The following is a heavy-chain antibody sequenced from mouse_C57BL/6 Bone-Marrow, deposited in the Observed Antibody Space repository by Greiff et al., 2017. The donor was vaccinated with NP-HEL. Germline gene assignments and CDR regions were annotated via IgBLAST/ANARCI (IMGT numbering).Heavy chain of an antibody. CDR3: TRSLDSSGDDYAMDY. CDR2: ISSGGDYI. V-gene: IGHV5-9-1*02. Sequence: EVKVVESGEGLVKPGGSLKLSCAASGFTFSSYAMSWVRQTPEKRLEWVAYISSGGDYIYYADTVKGRFTISRDNARNTLYLQMSSLKSEDTAMYYCTRSLDSSGDDYAMDYWGQGTSVTVSS. J-gene: IGHJ4*01. CDR1: GFTFSSYA. D-gene: IGHD3-2*02.